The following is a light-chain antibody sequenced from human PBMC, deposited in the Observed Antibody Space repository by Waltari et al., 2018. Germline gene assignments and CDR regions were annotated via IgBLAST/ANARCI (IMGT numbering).Light chain of an antibody. J-gene: IGKJ4*01. CDR3: QQYYSTPLT. V-gene: IGKV4-1*01. CDR1: ESVLYSSNNKNH. CDR2: WAS. Sequence: DIVMTQSPESLAVSLGERATINCKSSESVLYSSNNKNHLAWYQQKPGQPPKLRLYWASTRKSGFPDRFSGSGSETDFTLTVTSLQAEDAAVYYCQQYYSTPLTFGGGTRVEI.